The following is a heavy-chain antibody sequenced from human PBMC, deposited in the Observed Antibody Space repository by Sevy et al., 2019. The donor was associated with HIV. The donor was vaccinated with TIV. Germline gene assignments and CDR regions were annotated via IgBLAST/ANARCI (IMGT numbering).Heavy chain of an antibody. Sequence: GGSLRLSCAASGFTFSSYGMHWVRQAPGKGLEWVANIKQDGSVKYYVDSVKGRFTISRDNARNSLYLQMNSLRVEDTALYYCVRAIAADGSFWGQGTLVTVSS. D-gene: IGHD6-13*01. CDR1: GFTFSSYG. CDR2: IKQDGSVK. J-gene: IGHJ4*02. V-gene: IGHV3-7*01. CDR3: VRAIAADGSF.